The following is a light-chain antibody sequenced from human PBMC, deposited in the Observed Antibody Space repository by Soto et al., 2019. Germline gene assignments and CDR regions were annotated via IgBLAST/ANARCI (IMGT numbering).Light chain of an antibody. Sequence: QSALTQPASVSGSPGQSITISCTGTRSDIGAYNFVSWYQQHPGEVPKLILYDVNVRPSGVSNRFSGSKSGNTASLTLSGLQAEDEADYYCSSWTTSTTMVFGGGTQLTVL. CDR1: RSDIGAYNF. J-gene: IGLJ2*01. V-gene: IGLV2-14*03. CDR3: SSWTTSTTMV. CDR2: DVN.